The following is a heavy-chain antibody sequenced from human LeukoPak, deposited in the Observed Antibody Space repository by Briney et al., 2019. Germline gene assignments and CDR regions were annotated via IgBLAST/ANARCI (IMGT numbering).Heavy chain of an antibody. CDR3: ARRTSLFDYYYYYMDV. Sequence: PSQTLSLTCTVSGGSISSGSYYWSWIRQPAGKGLEWIGRIYTSGSTNYNPSLKSRVTISVDKSKNQFSLKLSSVTAADTAVYYCARRTSLFDYYYYYMDVWGKGTTVTVSS. CDR1: GGSISSGSYY. V-gene: IGHV4-61*02. CDR2: IYTSGST. D-gene: IGHD2-2*01. J-gene: IGHJ6*03.